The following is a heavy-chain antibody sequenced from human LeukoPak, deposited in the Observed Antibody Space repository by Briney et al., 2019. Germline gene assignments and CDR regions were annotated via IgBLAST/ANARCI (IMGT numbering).Heavy chain of an antibody. Sequence: GGSLRLSCAASGFTFSSYAMHWVRQAPGKGLEWVAVISYDGSNKYYADSVKGRFTISRDNSKNTLYLQMNSLRAEDTAVYYCTTDFSPRGIPLDYWGQGTLVTVSS. V-gene: IGHV3-30-3*01. CDR2: ISYDGSNK. J-gene: IGHJ4*02. CDR3: TTDFSPRGIPLDY. D-gene: IGHD3-16*01. CDR1: GFTFSSYA.